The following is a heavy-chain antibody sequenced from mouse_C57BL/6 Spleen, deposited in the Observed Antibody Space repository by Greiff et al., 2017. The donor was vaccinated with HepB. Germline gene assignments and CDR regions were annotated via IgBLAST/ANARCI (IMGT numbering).Heavy chain of an antibody. V-gene: IGHV1-69*01. J-gene: IGHJ3*01. CDR3: TTPSNYPAWFAY. D-gene: IGHD2-5*01. CDR1: GYTFTSYW. CDR2: IDPSDSYT. Sequence: QVQLQQPGAELVMPGASVKLSCKASGYTFTSYWMHWVKQRPGQGLEWIGEIDPSDSYTNYNQKFKGKSTLTVDKSSSTAYMQLSSLTSEDTAVYYCTTPSNYPAWFAYWGQGTLVTVSA.